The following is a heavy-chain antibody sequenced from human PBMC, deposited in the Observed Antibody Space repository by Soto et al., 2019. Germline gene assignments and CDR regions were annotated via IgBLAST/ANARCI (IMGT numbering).Heavy chain of an antibody. V-gene: IGHV3-48*01. CDR3: ANDPSEWLRYYFAP. Sequence: GGSPGLCCAASGFIFSSSSMNWVRRAPGKGLEWISYISSSSTTINYADSVKGRFTISRDNSKNTLYMQMNSPRPEDTAVYYCANDPSEWLRYYFAPCGQ. J-gene: IGHJ4*02. CDR1: GFIFSSSS. D-gene: IGHD3-3*01. CDR2: ISSSSTTI.